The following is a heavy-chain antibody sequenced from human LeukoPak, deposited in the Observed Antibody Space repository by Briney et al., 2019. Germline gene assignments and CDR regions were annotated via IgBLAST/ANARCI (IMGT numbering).Heavy chain of an antibody. CDR1: GGSISSGGYY. CDR2: IYYSGST. V-gene: IGHV4-31*03. CDR3: ARNPGLVGATTVPYYFDY. D-gene: IGHD1-26*01. Sequence: SETLSLTCTVSGGSISSGGYYWIWIRQHPGKGLEWIGYIYYSGSTYYNPSLKSRVTISVDTSKNQFSLKLSSVTATDTAVYYCARNPGLVGATTVPYYFDYWGQGTLVTVSS. J-gene: IGHJ4*02.